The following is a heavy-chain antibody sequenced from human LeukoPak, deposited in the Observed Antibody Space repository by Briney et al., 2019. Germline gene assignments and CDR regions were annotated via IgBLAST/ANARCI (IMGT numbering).Heavy chain of an antibody. Sequence: GGSLRLSCAASGFSFSTIYMSWVRQAPGQGLEWVANINVDGTAEYYVDSVKGRFTISRDNAKNSLYLQMNSLRAEDTAVYYCARDPYRFAFDIWGQGTVVLVSS. V-gene: IGHV3-7*03. CDR3: ARDPYRFAFDI. CDR2: INVDGTAE. CDR1: GFSFSTIY. J-gene: IGHJ3*02. D-gene: IGHD1-26*01.